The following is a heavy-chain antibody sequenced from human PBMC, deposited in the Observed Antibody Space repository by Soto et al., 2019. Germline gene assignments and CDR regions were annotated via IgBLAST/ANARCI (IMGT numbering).Heavy chain of an antibody. D-gene: IGHD6-6*01. V-gene: IGHV3-30-3*01. CDR2: ISYDGSNK. Sequence: GGSLRLSCAASGFTFSSYAMHWVRQAPGKGLQWVAVISYDGSNKYYADSVKGRFTISRDNSKNTVYLQMNSLRGEDTAVYYCAREGYSSSTRLWYYYYGMDVWGQGTTVTVSS. CDR3: AREGYSSSTRLWYYYYGMDV. J-gene: IGHJ6*02. CDR1: GFTFSSYA.